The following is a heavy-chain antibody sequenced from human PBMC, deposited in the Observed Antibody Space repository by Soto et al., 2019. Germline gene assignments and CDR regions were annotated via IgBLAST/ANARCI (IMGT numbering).Heavy chain of an antibody. V-gene: IGHV4-30-2*01. D-gene: IGHD1-26*01. J-gene: IGHJ6*02. CDR3: ARESVGSLYYYGMDV. CDR1: GDSISSGGYS. CDR2: IYHSGST. Sequence: SETLSLTCAVSGDSISSGGYSWSWIRQPPGKGLEWIGYIYHSGSTYYNPSLKSRVTISVDRSKNQFSLKLSSVTAADTAVYYCARESVGSLYYYGMDVWGQGTTVT.